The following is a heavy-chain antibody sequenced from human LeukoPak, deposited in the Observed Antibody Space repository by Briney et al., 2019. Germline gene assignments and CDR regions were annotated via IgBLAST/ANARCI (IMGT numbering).Heavy chain of an antibody. V-gene: IGHV1-8*01. CDR1: GYTFTSYD. Sequence: ASVKVSCKASGYTFTSYDICWVRQTTGQGLEWMGWMNPNSGDTGYAQKFQGRVTMTRDTSISTAYMELSSLRSDDTAVYYRARGPAGDYWGQGTLVTVSS. CDR2: MNPNSGDT. CDR3: ARGPAGDY. J-gene: IGHJ4*02.